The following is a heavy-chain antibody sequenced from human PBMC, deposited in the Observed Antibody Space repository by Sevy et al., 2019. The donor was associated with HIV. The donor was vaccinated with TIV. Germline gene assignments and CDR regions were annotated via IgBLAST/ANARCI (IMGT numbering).Heavy chain of an antibody. V-gene: IGHV4-61*01. CDR2: IYYSGST. D-gene: IGHD6-13*01. J-gene: IGHJ4*02. Sequence: KQSQTLSLTCTVSGGSVSSGSYYWSWIRQPPGKGLEWIGYIYYSGSTNYNPSLKSRVTISVDTSKNRFSLKLSSVTAADTAVYYCARGNHGSSWNTFFDYWGQGTLVTVSS. CDR3: ARGNHGSSWNTFFDY. CDR1: GGSVSSGSYY.